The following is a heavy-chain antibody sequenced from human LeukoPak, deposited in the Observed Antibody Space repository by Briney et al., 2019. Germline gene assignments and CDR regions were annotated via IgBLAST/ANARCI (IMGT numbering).Heavy chain of an antibody. CDR2: IRSRANSYVT. V-gene: IGHV3-73*01. D-gene: IGHD2-2*01. J-gene: IGHJ6*02. CDR1: GFTFSGSA. CDR3: TRHSDTYCSRANCYVDNFYGLDV. Sequence: PGGSLTLSCAASGFTFSGSAMHWVRQASGKGLEWVGRIRSRANSYVTAYAAAVTGRFIISRDDSSNTAYLQMNSLTTEDTAVYCCTRHSDTYCSRANCYVDNFYGLDVWGQGTRVTVSS.